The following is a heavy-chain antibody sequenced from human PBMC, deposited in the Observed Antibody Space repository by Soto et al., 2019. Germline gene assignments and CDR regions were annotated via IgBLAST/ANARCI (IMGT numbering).Heavy chain of an antibody. V-gene: IGHV3-30*18. Sequence: PGGSLRLSCAASGFTFSSYGMHWVRQAPGKGLEWVAVISYDGSNKYYADSVKGRFTISRDNSKNTLYLQMNSLRAEDTAVYYCAKWVPTQGYFDYWGQGTLVTVSS. CDR2: ISYDGSNK. CDR1: GFTFSSYG. CDR3: AKWVPTQGYFDY. D-gene: IGHD3-10*01. J-gene: IGHJ4*02.